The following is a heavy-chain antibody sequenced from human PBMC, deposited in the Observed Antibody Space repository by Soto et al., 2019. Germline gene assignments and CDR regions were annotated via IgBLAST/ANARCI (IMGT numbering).Heavy chain of an antibody. CDR2: IYYSGST. V-gene: IGHV4-31*03. J-gene: IGHJ6*02. CDR1: GGSISGGGYY. D-gene: IGHD5-12*01. Sequence: SETLSLTCTVSGGSISGGGYYWSWIRQHPGKGLERIVYIYYSGSTYYNPSLKCRVTISVDTSKNQFSLKLSSVTAADTAVYCCARDRGPYEPYIDYDSVGLGYYYGMDVWGQGSTVTV. CDR3: ARDRGPYEPYIDYDSVGLGYYYGMDV.